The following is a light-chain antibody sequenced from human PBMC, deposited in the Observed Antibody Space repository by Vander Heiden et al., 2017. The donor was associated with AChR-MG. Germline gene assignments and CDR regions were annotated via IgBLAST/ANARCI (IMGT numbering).Light chain of an antibody. J-gene: IGKJ5*01. CDR1: QSVLFHSNINNY. Sequence: DILMPQSPYSLAGARGGRATSNGNASQSVLFHSNINNYLAWYQQKPRQPPKLLIYWASTRESGVPDRFSGSGSGTEFTLTISSLRPEDVAVYYCHQYLVTPSTFGQGTRLEIK. V-gene: IGKV4-1*01. CDR2: WAS. CDR3: HQYLVTPST.